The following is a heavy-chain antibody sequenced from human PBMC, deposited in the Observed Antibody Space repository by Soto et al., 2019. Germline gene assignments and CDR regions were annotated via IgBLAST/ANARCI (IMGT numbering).Heavy chain of an antibody. D-gene: IGHD3-22*01. CDR1: GLTFSSYS. Sequence: PGGSLRLSCAASGLTFSSYSMNWVRQAPGKGLEWVSYISSSSSTIYYADSVKGRFTISRDNAKNSLYLQMNSLRDEDTAVYYCARGSPTMIVVVTDWYFDLWGRGTLVTVSS. CDR2: ISSSSSTI. J-gene: IGHJ2*01. CDR3: ARGSPTMIVVVTDWYFDL. V-gene: IGHV3-48*02.